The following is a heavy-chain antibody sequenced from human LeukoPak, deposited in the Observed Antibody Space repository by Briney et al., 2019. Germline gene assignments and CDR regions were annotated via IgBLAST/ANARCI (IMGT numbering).Heavy chain of an antibody. V-gene: IGHV3-30-3*01. CDR1: GFTFRSYA. CDR2: ISYDGFNK. J-gene: IGHJ6*02. Sequence: GRSLRLSCAASGFTFRSYAMHWVRQAPGKGLEWVALISYDGFNKYYADSVKGRFTISRDNSKNTLYLQMNSLRAEDTAVYYCARPTLPYYYYYGMDVWGQGTTVTVSS. CDR3: ARPTLPYYYYYGMDV. D-gene: IGHD2/OR15-2a*01.